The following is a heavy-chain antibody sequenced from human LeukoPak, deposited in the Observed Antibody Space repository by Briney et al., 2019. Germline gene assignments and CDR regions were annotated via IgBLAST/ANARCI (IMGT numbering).Heavy chain of an antibody. V-gene: IGHV3-21*01. D-gene: IGHD6-19*01. CDR2: ISSTSAYI. J-gene: IGHJ4*02. CDR3: AKSYSVTGTFPALDY. Sequence: GGSLRLSCATSGFTFSNYGMNWVRQARGKGLDWVSSISSTSAYIYYADSVKGRFTISRDNAKNSLYLQMDSLRAEDTAVYYCAKSYSVTGTFPALDYWGQGTLVTVSS. CDR1: GFTFSNYG.